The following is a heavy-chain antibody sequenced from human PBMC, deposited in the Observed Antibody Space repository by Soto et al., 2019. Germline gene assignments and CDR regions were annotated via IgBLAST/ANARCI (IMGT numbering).Heavy chain of an antibody. CDR3: ARTDSSGYYLYYYYGMDV. CDR1: GYTFTSYD. D-gene: IGHD3-22*01. CDR2: MNTNSGNT. V-gene: IGHV1-8*01. J-gene: IGHJ6*02. Sequence: QVQLVQSGAEVKKPGASVKVSCKASGYTFTSYDINWVRQATGQGLEWMGWMNTNSGNTGYAQKFQGRVTMTRNTSISTAYMELSSLRSEDTAVYYCARTDSSGYYLYYYYGMDVWGQGTTVTVSS.